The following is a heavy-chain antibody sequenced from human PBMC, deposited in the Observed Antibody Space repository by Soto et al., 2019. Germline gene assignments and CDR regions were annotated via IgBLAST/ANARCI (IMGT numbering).Heavy chain of an antibody. V-gene: IGHV1-69*02. J-gene: IGHJ4*02. CDR2: IIPILGIA. CDR3: ARAAEYSSESWDLGY. Sequence: KVYCKPSGDTFSSYTISWLRKAPGQGLEWMGRIIPILGIANYAQKFQGRVTITADKSTSTAYMELSSLRSEDTAVYYCARAAEYSSESWDLGYWCQGTVVTVSS. CDR1: GDTFSSYT. D-gene: IGHD6-6*01.